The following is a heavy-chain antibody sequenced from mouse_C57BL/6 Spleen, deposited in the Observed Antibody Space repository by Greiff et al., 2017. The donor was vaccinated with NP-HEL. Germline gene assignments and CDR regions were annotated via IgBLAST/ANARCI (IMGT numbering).Heavy chain of an antibody. J-gene: IGHJ4*01. CDR1: GYTFTDYE. V-gene: IGHV1-15*01. D-gene: IGHD3-2*02. Sequence: VQLQQSGAELVRPGASVTLSCKASGYTFTDYEMHWVKQTPVHGLEWIGAIDPETGGTAYNQKFKGKAILTADKSSSTAYMELRSLTSEDSAVYYCLDSSGHDAMDYWGQGTSVTVSS. CDR2: IDPETGGT. CDR3: LDSSGHDAMDY.